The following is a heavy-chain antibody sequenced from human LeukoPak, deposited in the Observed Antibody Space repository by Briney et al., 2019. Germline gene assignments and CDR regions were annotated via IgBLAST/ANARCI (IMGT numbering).Heavy chain of an antibody. J-gene: IGHJ4*02. Sequence: SETLSLTCTVSVGSISSGDYYWSWIRQPPGKGLEWIGYIYYSGSTYYNPSLKSRVTISVDTSKNQFSLKLSSVTAADTAVYYCARGGERFLEWLFHFDYWGQGTLVTVSS. D-gene: IGHD3-3*01. V-gene: IGHV4-30-4*01. CDR2: IYYSGST. CDR1: VGSISSGDYY. CDR3: ARGGERFLEWLFHFDY.